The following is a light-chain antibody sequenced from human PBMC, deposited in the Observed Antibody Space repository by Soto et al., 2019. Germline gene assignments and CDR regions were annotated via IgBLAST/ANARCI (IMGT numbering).Light chain of an antibody. CDR2: DNY. V-gene: IGLV1-51*01. J-gene: IGLJ2*01. CDR1: YSNIGNND. Sequence: QSVLTQPPSVSAAPGQNVTISCSGSYSNIGNNDVSWYQQFPGTVPKLLIYDNYKRPSGIPDRFSGSKSGTSATLGISGLQTWDEADYYFGTWDSSLRGVFGGGTKLTVL. CDR3: GTWDSSLRGV.